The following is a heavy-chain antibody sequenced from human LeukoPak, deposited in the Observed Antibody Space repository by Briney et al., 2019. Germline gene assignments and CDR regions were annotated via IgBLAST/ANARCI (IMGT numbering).Heavy chain of an antibody. V-gene: IGHV4-31*03. D-gene: IGHD3-22*01. J-gene: IGHJ4*02. CDR3: ARESVYYYDSSGSNAFDF. CDR2: ISYSGNT. Sequence: PSETLSLTCTVSGGSINSGGYYWSWIRQHPGKGLEWIGYISYSGNTYYTPSLKSRVRISVDTSKNQFSLKLNSVTGADTAVYYCARESVYYYDSSGSNAFDFWGQGTLVTVSS. CDR1: GGSINSGGYY.